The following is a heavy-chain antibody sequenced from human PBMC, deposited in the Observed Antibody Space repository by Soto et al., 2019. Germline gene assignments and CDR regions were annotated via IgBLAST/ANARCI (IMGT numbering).Heavy chain of an antibody. CDR1: GITFSSYW. Sequence: EVQLEESGGDLVQPGGSLRLSCAASGITFSSYWMHWVRQAPGKGLVWVSRVKTDGSTYYAESVKGRFTIFRDNAKNTLYLQMNSLTVEDTAVYYCARGIRGHYAFAVWGQGTMVTVSS. D-gene: IGHD5-12*01. CDR3: ARGIRGHYAFAV. CDR2: VKTDGST. V-gene: IGHV3-74*02. J-gene: IGHJ3*01.